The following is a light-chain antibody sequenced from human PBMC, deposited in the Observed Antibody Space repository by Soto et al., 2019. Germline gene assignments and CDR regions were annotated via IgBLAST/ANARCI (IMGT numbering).Light chain of an antibody. J-gene: IGKJ1*01. CDR1: QGISSW. CDR2: DAS. CDR3: LQDINYPWT. Sequence: DIQMTQSPSSVSASVGDRVTITCRASQGISSWLAWYQQKPGKAPKVLICDASSLESGVPPRFSGSGSGTDFTLAISSLQPEDSATYYCLQDINYPWTFGQGTKVDIK. V-gene: IGKV1-12*01.